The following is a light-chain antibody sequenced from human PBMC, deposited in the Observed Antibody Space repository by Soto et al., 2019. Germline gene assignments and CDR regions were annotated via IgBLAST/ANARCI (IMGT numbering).Light chain of an antibody. CDR3: QQSFSTVS. V-gene: IGKV1-39*01. Sequence: DIQMTQCPFPLLASVGDWVTITCRASQTINNYLNWYQPTPGQAPNLLIYATSTLQSGVPSRLSGSGAGTEFTLTIRSLQAEDFATYYCQQSFSTVSFGQGTQVDIK. J-gene: IGKJ1*01. CDR2: ATS. CDR1: QTINNY.